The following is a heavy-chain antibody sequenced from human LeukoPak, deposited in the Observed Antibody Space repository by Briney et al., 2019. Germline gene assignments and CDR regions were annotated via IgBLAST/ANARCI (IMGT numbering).Heavy chain of an antibody. CDR2: ISSSGSTI. J-gene: IGHJ4*02. D-gene: IGHD6-19*01. V-gene: IGHV3-11*01. CDR3: ARDGASGWYASANSDFDY. CDR1: GFTFSDYY. Sequence: GGSLRLSCAASGFTFSDYYMSLIRQAPGKGLEWVSYISSSGSTIYYADSVKGRFTISRDNAKNSLYLQMNSLRAEDTAVYYCARDGASGWYASANSDFDYWGQGTLVTVSS.